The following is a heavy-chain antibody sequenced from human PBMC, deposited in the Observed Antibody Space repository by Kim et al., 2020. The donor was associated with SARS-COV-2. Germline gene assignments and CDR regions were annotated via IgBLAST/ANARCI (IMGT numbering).Heavy chain of an antibody. CDR3: ARARGSGSYAFDI. D-gene: IGHD3-10*01. CDR2: IKQDGSEK. J-gene: IGHJ3*02. CDR1: GFTFSSYW. V-gene: IGHV3-7*03. Sequence: GGSLRLSCAASGFTFSSYWMSWVRQAPGKGLEWVANIKQDGSEKYYVDSVKGRFTISRDNAKNSLYLQMNSLRAEDTAVYYCARARGSGSYAFDIWGQGTMVTVSS.